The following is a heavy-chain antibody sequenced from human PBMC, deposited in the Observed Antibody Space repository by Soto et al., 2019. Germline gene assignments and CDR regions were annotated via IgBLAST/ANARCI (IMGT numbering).Heavy chain of an antibody. Sequence: GKALELLPLIYWYDDNRYSPSLKTRLTITKDTSKTQVVLTMTNVDPVDTATYYCAHRMPVAGIDTFDFWGQGTMVTVS. D-gene: IGHD6-19*01. CDR2: IYWYDDN. J-gene: IGHJ3*01. V-gene: IGHV2-5*01. CDR3: AHRMPVAGIDTFDF.